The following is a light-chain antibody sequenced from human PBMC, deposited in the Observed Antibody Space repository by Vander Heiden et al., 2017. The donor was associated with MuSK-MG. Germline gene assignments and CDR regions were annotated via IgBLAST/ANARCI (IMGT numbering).Light chain of an antibody. CDR1: SSDVGRYNL. CDR3: CSYAGRTTLV. J-gene: IGLJ2*01. CDR2: EVN. V-gene: IGLV2-23*02. Sequence: QSALTQPASVSGSPGPSITTSCNGTSSDVGRYNLVSCYQQHPGIAPKLMICEVNKRPSGVANRFSGSKSGNTASLTISGRQPEDEAEYYGCSYAGRTTLVFGGGTKLTVL.